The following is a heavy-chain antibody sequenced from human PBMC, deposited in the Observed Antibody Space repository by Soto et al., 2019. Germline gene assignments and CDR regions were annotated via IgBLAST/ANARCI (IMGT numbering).Heavy chain of an antibody. CDR1: GFTFSSYW. D-gene: IGHD3-10*01. J-gene: IGHJ4*02. V-gene: IGHV3-7*03. Sequence: GGSLRLSCAASGFTFSSYWMSWVRQAPGKGLEWVANIKQDGSEKYYVDSVKGRFTISRSNAKNSLYLQMNSLRAEDTAVYYCARRGMGWRDYLDYWGQGTLVTVSS. CDR3: ARRGMGWRDYLDY. CDR2: IKQDGSEK.